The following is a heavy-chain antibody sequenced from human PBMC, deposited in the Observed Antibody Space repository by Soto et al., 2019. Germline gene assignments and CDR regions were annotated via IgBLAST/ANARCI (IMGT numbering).Heavy chain of an antibody. D-gene: IGHD6-19*01. Sequence: EVQLVESGGGLVQPGGSLRLSCAASGFTFSGYSMFWVRQAPGKGLEYVSAINTNGVNTFYAKSVKGRFTISRDNSKNTMYLQMGSVRAEDVAVYYCARGRVEDSSGRATYFAYWGQGTLVTVSS. CDR2: INTNGVNT. CDR3: ARGRVEDSSGRATYFAY. V-gene: IGHV3-64*01. J-gene: IGHJ4*02. CDR1: GFTFSGYS.